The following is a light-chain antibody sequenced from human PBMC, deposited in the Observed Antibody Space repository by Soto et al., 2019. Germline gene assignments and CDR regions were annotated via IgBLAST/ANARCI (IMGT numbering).Light chain of an antibody. V-gene: IGKV3-20*01. CDR1: QSLSNNF. CDR3: QHYNSYSEA. J-gene: IGKJ1*01. CDR2: GAT. Sequence: EVVLTQSPGTLSLSPGEGDTLSCRASQSLSNNFLAWYQQKPGQAPRLLIYGATSRATGVPDRFSGSGSGTDFTLTINRLEPEDFATYYCQHYNSYSEAFGQGTKVELK.